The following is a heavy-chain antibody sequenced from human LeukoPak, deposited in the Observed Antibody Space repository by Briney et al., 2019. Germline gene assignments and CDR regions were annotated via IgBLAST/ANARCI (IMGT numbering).Heavy chain of an antibody. CDR3: ARVRCISTSCPIDY. V-gene: IGHV4-39*07. Sequence: SETLSLTCTVSGGSISSSSYYWGWIRQPPGKGLEWIGSIYYSGSTYYNPSLKSRVTISVDTSKNQFSLKLSSVTAADTAVYYCARVRCISTSCPIDYWGQGTLVTVSS. CDR1: GGSISSSSYY. D-gene: IGHD2-2*01. CDR2: IYYSGST. J-gene: IGHJ4*02.